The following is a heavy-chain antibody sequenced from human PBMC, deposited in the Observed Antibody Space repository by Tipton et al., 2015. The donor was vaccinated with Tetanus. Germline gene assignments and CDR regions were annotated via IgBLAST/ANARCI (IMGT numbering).Heavy chain of an antibody. CDR2: IHPSGST. CDR3: ARHSGWYNFFTGVDA. J-gene: IGHJ6*02. V-gene: IGHV4-34*01. CDR1: GGTFSGYY. Sequence: TLSLTCTIYGGTFSGYYCSWIRQPPGRGLEWIGEIHPSGSTNYNPSLTSRVTLSQDTSKSQFSLKLSSVTAADTAVYYCARHSGWYNFFTGVDAWGQGTAVTVSS. D-gene: IGHD6-19*01.